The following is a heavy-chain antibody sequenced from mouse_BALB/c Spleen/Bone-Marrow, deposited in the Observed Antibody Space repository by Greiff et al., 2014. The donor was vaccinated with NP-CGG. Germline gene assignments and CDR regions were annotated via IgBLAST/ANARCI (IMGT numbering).Heavy chain of an antibody. J-gene: IGHJ3*01. CDR1: GYAFSSSW. CDR3: ALYDYDGLSGFAY. V-gene: IGHV1-82*01. D-gene: IGHD2-4*01. CDR2: LYPGDGNT. Sequence: VQLQQSGPEMVKPGASVKISCKASGYAFSSSWMNWVKQRPGQGLEWIGRLYPGDGNTHYNGKFKGKATLTADNSSAADYMQLSSLTSVDLSFYVCALYDYDGLSGFAYWGQGTLVTVSA.